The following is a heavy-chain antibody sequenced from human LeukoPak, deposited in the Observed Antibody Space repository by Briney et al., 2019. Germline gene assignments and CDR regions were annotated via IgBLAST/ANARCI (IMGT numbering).Heavy chain of an antibody. Sequence: TSETLSLTCAVYGGSFSGYYWSWIRQPPGKGLEWIGEINYSGSTNYNPSLKSRVTISVDTSKNQFSLKLNSVTAADTAVYFCARGVCSGGSCYSVWNYWGQGTLVTVSS. D-gene: IGHD2-15*01. CDR3: ARGVCSGGSCYSVWNY. J-gene: IGHJ4*02. CDR1: GGSFSGYY. V-gene: IGHV4-34*01. CDR2: INYSGST.